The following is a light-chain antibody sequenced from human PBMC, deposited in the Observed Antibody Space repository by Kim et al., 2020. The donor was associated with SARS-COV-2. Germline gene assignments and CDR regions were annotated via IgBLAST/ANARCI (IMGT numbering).Light chain of an antibody. Sequence: SSELTQDPAVSVALGQTVKITCQGVSLRSSYASWYQQKPGQAPILVMFSQNNRPSGIPDRFSGSSSGDTASLTITGARAEDEADYYCGSRDTSGSQRLFGGVTQLTVL. CDR3: GSRDTSGSQRL. CDR2: SQN. V-gene: IGLV3-19*01. J-gene: IGLJ3*02. CDR1: SLRSSY.